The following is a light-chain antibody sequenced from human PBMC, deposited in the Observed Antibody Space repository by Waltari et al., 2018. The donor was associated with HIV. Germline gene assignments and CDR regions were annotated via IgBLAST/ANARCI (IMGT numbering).Light chain of an antibody. J-gene: IGLJ3*02. CDR2: RDN. CDR1: KSNIGSNS. V-gene: IGLV1-47*01. CDR3: AAWDHSLSARV. Sequence: QSVLPQPPSASGTPGQRVTISCSGSKSNIGSNSVYWYQQFPGTAPNLLIYRDNQRPSGVPDRFAGSKSGTSASLAISGLRSEDEADYYCAAWDHSLSARVFGGGTKMTVL.